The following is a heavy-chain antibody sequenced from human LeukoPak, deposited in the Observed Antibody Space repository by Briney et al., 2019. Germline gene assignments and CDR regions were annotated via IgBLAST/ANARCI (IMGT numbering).Heavy chain of an antibody. D-gene: IGHD2-15*01. V-gene: IGHV1-69*05. CDR1: GGTFSRYA. CDR2: IIPIFGTA. CDR3: ARGPYCSGGSCDSVTATEPAY. J-gene: IGHJ4*02. Sequence: SVKVSCKASGGTFSRYAISWVRQAPGQGLEWMGRIIPIFGTANYAQKFQGRVTITTDESTSTAYMELSSLRSEDTAVYYCARGPYCSGGSCDSVTATEPAYWCQGTLVTVSS.